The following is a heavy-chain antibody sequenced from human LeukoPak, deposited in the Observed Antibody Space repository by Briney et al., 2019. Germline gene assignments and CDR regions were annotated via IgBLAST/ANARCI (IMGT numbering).Heavy chain of an antibody. J-gene: IGHJ4*02. CDR2: VYHRGST. CDR1: GYSLSSSYY. D-gene: IGHD3-3*01. Sequence: SSETLSLTCVVSGYSLSSSYYWGWIRQPSGKGLEWIGSVYHRGSTYYNPSLKGRLTISMDTSKSQFSLKLNSVTAADTAVYYCARHSETIVGSVHSWGQGALVTVSS. V-gene: IGHV4-38-2*01. CDR3: ARHSETIVGSVHS.